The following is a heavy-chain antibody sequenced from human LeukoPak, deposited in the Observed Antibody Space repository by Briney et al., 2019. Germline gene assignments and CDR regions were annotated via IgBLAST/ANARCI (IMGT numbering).Heavy chain of an antibody. J-gene: IGHJ6*03. CDR2: IRTYNGNT. Sequence: ASVKVSCKASGYTFTSYGISWVRQAPGQGVEWMGWIRTYNGNTNYAQRFQGRVTVTTDTSTRTAYLELRSLRSDDTAVYYCAREFYDRGGYYSSPMDVWGKGTTVTVSS. CDR1: GYTFTSYG. D-gene: IGHD3-22*01. V-gene: IGHV1-18*01. CDR3: AREFYDRGGYYSSPMDV.